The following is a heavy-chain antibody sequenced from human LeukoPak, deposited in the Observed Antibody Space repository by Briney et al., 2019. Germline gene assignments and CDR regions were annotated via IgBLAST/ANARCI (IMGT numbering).Heavy chain of an antibody. CDR2: ISAYNGNT. CDR3: ARVVTAYWYFDL. D-gene: IGHD5-18*01. CDR1: GYTFTSYG. J-gene: IGHJ2*01. V-gene: IGHV1-18*01. Sequence: ASVKVSCKASGYTFTSYGISWVRQAPGQGLEWMGWISAYNGNTNYAQKLQGRVTMTTDTSTSTAYMELRSLRSDDTAAYYCARVVTAYWYFDLWGRGTLVTVSS.